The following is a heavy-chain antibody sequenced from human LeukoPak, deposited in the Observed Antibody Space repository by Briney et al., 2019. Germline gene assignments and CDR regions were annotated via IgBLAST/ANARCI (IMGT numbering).Heavy chain of an antibody. CDR2: IYPGDSDT. CDR1: GYSFSDDW. Sequence: GESLKISCKGSGYSFSDDWIGWVRQMPGKGLEWMGIIYPGDSDTRYSPSFQGQVTISADKSISTAYLQWSSLEASDTAMYYCARRGCNGGSCYGYWGQGTLVTVSS. D-gene: IGHD2-15*01. J-gene: IGHJ4*02. V-gene: IGHV5-51*01. CDR3: ARRGCNGGSCYGY.